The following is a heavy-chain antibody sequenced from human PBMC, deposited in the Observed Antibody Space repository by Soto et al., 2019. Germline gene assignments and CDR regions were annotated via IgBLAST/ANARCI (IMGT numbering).Heavy chain of an antibody. Sequence: QVQLVESGGGVVQPGRSLRLSCAASGFTFSSYGMHWVRQAPGKGLEWVAVISYDGSNKYYADSVKGRFTISRDNSKNTLHLQMNSLRAEDTAVYYCAKDQGGLLWFGGGFDYWGQGTLVTVSS. CDR2: ISYDGSNK. D-gene: IGHD3-10*01. CDR3: AKDQGGLLWFGGGFDY. V-gene: IGHV3-30*18. J-gene: IGHJ4*02. CDR1: GFTFSSYG.